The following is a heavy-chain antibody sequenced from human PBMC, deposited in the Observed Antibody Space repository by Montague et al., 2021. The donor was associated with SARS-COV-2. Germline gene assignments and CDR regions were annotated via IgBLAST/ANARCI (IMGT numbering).Heavy chain of an antibody. J-gene: IGHJ3*02. CDR3: ARDPRYDSSDYYLGSAFDI. CDR1: GGSISSGGCY. CDR2: IYYSGST. D-gene: IGHD3-22*01. Sequence: TLSLTCTVSGGSISSGGCYWSWIRQHPGKGLEWIGYIYYSGSTYYNPSLKSRVTISVDTSKNQFSLKLSSVTAADTAVYYCARDPRYDSSDYYLGSAFDIWGQGTMVTVSS. V-gene: IGHV4-31*03.